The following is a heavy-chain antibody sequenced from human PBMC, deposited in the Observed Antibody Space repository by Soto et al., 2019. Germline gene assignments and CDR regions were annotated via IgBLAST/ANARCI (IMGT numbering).Heavy chain of an antibody. Sequence: QVQLQESGPGQVKPSDTLSLTCAVSGYFISSSNWWGWIRQPPGKGLEWIGYIYYSGSTYYNPSLKSRVTMAVDTYKNQFSLKLSPVTAVDTAMYYCARYDYGDNYFDYWGQGTLVTVSS. CDR2: IYYSGST. J-gene: IGHJ4*02. CDR3: ARYDYGDNYFDY. V-gene: IGHV4-28*01. CDR1: GYFISSSNW. D-gene: IGHD4-17*01.